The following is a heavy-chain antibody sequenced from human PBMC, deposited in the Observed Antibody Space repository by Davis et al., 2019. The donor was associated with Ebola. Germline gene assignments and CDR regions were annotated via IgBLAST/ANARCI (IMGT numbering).Heavy chain of an antibody. CDR1: GFTFSSYA. Sequence: GGSLRLSCAASGFTFSSYAMSWVRQAPGKGLEWVSAISGSGGSTYYADSVKGRFTISRDNSKNTLYLQMNSLRAEDTAVYYCAKGTNRIAVAGMGQNNWGQGTLVTVSS. D-gene: IGHD6-19*01. V-gene: IGHV3-23*01. CDR3: AKGTNRIAVAGMGQNN. J-gene: IGHJ4*02. CDR2: ISGSGGST.